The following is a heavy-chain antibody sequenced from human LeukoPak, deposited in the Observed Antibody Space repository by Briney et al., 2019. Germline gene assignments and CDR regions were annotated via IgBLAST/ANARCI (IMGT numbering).Heavy chain of an antibody. CDR1: GFAFINSA. CDR2: VVVSSGNT. D-gene: IGHD3-16*02. Sequence: SVKVSCKASGFAFINSAMQWVRQARGQSLEWIGWVVVSSGNTHYAQRFHERVTITRDMSTSTAYMELSSLRSDDTAVYYCAADPTYVWGIYRSGVEYWGQGTLVTVSS. J-gene: IGHJ4*02. V-gene: IGHV1-58*02. CDR3: AADPTYVWGIYRSGVEY.